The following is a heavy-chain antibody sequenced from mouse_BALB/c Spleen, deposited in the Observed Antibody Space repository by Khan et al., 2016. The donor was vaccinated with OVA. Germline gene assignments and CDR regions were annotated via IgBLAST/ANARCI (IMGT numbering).Heavy chain of an antibody. D-gene: IGHD2-14*01. CDR1: GFTFSSYV. Sequence: EVELVESGGGLVKPGGSLKLSCAASGFTFSSYVMSWVRQTPEKRLEWVATISSGGSYAYYPDSVKGRFTISRDNAKNTLYLQMSSLRSEDTAMYYWERPEVRRDYAMDYWGQGTSVTVSS. CDR2: ISSGGSYA. CDR3: ERPEVRRDYAMDY. V-gene: IGHV5-9-3*01. J-gene: IGHJ4*01.